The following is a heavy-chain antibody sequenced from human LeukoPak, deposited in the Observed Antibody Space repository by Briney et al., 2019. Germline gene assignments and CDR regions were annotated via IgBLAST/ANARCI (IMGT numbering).Heavy chain of an antibody. V-gene: IGHV1-18*01. J-gene: IGHJ4*02. CDR2: TSADNGDA. D-gene: IGHD2-2*02. Sequence: ASVTVSGKASGYTFSTYGIAWVRQAPGQGLEWMGWTSADNGDAKYPQNLQGRGTMTTDPSTSTDYMQLRGLRSDDTAVYYCARDSHATLGCRTNECYIRDWGQGTLVTVSS. CDR3: ARDSHATLGCRTNECYIRD. CDR1: GYTFSTYG.